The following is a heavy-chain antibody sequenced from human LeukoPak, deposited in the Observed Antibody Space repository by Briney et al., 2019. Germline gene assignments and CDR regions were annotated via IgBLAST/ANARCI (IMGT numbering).Heavy chain of an antibody. J-gene: IGHJ4*02. CDR1: GFTFSNYG. Sequence: GGSLRLSCAASGFTFSNYGIHWVRQAPGKGLEWVAFIRSDGSINYYADSVKGRFTISRDNSKNTLYVQMNSLRAEDTAVYYCANTPNGGDYAYYFDSWGQGTLVTVSS. D-gene: IGHD4-17*01. V-gene: IGHV3-30*02. CDR3: ANTPNGGDYAYYFDS. CDR2: IRSDGSIN.